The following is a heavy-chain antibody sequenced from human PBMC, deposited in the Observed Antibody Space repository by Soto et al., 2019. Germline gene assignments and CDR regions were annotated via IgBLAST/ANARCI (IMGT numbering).Heavy chain of an antibody. Sequence: SSTXSLACCFYGFSFINYYFSWVRQPPGKGLEWIGEVNHSGEATYNPSLQSRITISLDTSNNQFSLKMTSVTAADTAMYFCTREERFTRYWLDTWGQGTQVTVSS. CDR3: TREERFTRYWLDT. D-gene: IGHD3-10*01. CDR1: GFSFINYY. J-gene: IGHJ5*02. CDR2: VNHSGEA. V-gene: IGHV4-34*01.